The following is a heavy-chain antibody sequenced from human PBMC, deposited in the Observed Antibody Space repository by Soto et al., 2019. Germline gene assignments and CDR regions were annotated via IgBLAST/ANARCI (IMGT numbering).Heavy chain of an antibody. V-gene: IGHV3-23*01. D-gene: IGHD3-10*01. J-gene: IGHJ4*02. CDR2: ISGTGDSS. CDR1: GFTFSSYA. CDR3: AKDNGNYGSGSFSH. Sequence: EVHLLESGGGLVQPGGSLRVSCAASGFTFSSYAMTWVRQAPGKGLEWVSLISGTGDSSEYANSVKGRFTISRDYSKTTVFLQMNSLRAEDTAVYFCAKDNGNYGSGSFSHWGQGTLVTVSS.